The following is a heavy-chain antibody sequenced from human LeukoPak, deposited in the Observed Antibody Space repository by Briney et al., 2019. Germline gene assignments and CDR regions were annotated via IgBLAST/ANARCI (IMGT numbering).Heavy chain of an antibody. CDR3: ARERYYDSSGYSNAFDI. CDR1: GYTFSGYY. J-gene: IGHJ3*02. D-gene: IGHD3-22*01. CDR2: INPNSGGT. V-gene: IGHV1-2*06. Sequence: GASVKVSCKASGYTFSGYYMHWVRQAPGQGLEWMGRINPNSGGTNYAQKFQGRVTMTRDTSISTAYMVLSRLRSDDTAVYYCARERYYDSSGYSNAFDIWGQGTMVTVSS.